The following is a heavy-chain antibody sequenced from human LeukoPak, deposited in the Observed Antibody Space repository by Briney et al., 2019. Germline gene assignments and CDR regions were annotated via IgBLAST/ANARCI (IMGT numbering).Heavy chain of an antibody. CDR1: GFTFKNYG. J-gene: IGHJ4*02. CDR3: ARDRRGYSAYDGEGFDY. Sequence: ASVKVSCKASGFTFKNYGFSWVRQAPGQGLQWMGWISADNGNTKYAQNLQGRVIMTTARSTGTAYVELTSLRSDDTAVYYCARDRRGYSAYDGEGFDYWGQGTLVTVSS. CDR2: ISADNGNT. D-gene: IGHD5-12*01. V-gene: IGHV1-18*04.